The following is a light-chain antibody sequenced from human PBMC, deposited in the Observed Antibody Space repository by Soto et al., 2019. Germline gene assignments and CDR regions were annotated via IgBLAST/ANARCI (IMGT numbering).Light chain of an antibody. Sequence: EIVLTQSPGTLSLSPGERATLSCRASQSVSSYLAWYQQKPGQAPRLLIYGASSRATGIPARFSGSGSGTHFTLSISRLEPEDFAVYYCQQYGSSPRTFGPGTKVDIK. V-gene: IGKV3-20*01. CDR1: QSVSSY. CDR3: QQYGSSPRT. J-gene: IGKJ3*01. CDR2: GAS.